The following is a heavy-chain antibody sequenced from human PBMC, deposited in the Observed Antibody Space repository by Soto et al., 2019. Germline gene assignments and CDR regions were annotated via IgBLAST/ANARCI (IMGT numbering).Heavy chain of an antibody. D-gene: IGHD3-22*01. Sequence: GGSLRLSCAASGFTFSSYAMSWVRQAPGKGLEWVSAISGSGGSTYYADSVKGRFTISRDNSKDTLYLQMNSLRAEDTAVYYCAKEYYDSSDPTDAFDIWGQGTMVTVSS. J-gene: IGHJ3*02. CDR1: GFTFSSYA. CDR2: ISGSGGST. V-gene: IGHV3-23*01. CDR3: AKEYYDSSDPTDAFDI.